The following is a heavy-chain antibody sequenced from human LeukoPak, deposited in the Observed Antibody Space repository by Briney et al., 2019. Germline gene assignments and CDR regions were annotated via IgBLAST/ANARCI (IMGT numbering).Heavy chain of an antibody. CDR3: VSEERAVKDS. Sequence: PGGSPRLSCAASGLVFSRSGMHWIRQAPGKGLEWVAFLQYDENEIYYAESVKGRFTIFRDSSKNTLYLQMSSLRSDDTAVYYCVSEERAVKDSWGQGTLVSVSS. CDR2: LQYDENEI. D-gene: IGHD3-10*01. CDR1: GLVFSRSG. V-gene: IGHV3-30*02. J-gene: IGHJ4*02.